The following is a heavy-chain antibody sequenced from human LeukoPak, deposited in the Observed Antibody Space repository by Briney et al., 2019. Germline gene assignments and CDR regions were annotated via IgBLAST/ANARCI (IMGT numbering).Heavy chain of an antibody. CDR1: GGSISSSSYY. Sequence: SETLSLTCTVSGGSISSSSYYWGWIRQPPGKGLEWIGSIYYSGSTYYNPSLKSRVTISVDTSKNQFSLKLSSVTAADTAVYYCAKDRGRGSSWYPRFDYWGQGTLVTVSS. D-gene: IGHD6-13*01. V-gene: IGHV4-39*02. CDR3: AKDRGRGSSWYPRFDY. J-gene: IGHJ4*02. CDR2: IYYSGST.